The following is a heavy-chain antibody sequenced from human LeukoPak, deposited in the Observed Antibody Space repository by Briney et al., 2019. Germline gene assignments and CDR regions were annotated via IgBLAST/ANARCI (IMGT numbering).Heavy chain of an antibody. Sequence: PSETLSLTCAVYGGSFSGYYWSWIRQPPGKGLEWIGEINHSGSTNYNPSLKSRVTISVDTSKNQFSLKLSSVTAADTAVYYCARVSPYYYDSSGHYDYWGQGTLVTVSS. D-gene: IGHD3-22*01. CDR2: INHSGST. V-gene: IGHV4-34*01. CDR1: GGSFSGYY. CDR3: ARVSPYYYDSSGHYDY. J-gene: IGHJ4*02.